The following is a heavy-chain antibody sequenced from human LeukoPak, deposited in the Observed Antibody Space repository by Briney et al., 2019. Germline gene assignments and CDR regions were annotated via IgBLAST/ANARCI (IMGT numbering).Heavy chain of an antibody. CDR3: ARVGDWNDLVY. V-gene: IGHV4-59*01. CDR1: GGSISPYC. Sequence: SETLSLTCTVSGGSISPYCWSWIRQTPGKGLEWIGYILYSGTTTNYNPSLKSRVTISVDTSKNQFSLKLSSVTAADTAVYYCARVGDWNDLVYWGQGTLVTVSS. D-gene: IGHD1-1*01. J-gene: IGHJ4*02. CDR2: ILYSGTT.